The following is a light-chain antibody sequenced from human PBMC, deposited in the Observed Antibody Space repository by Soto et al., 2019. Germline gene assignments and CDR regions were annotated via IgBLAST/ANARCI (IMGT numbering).Light chain of an antibody. CDR3: QQYGSSVPT. J-gene: IGKJ2*01. Sequence: EIVLTQSPGTVSLSPGERATLSCRASQSVTSSYLAWYQQRPGQAPRLLIYGASTRATGIPDSFSGSGSGTDFTLTLSRLEPEDFAVYYCQQYGSSVPTFGQGTKLEI. CDR2: GAS. V-gene: IGKV3-20*01. CDR1: QSVTSSY.